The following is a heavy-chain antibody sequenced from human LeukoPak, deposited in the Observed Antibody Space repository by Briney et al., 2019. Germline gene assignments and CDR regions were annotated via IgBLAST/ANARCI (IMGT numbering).Heavy chain of an antibody. V-gene: IGHV4-59*01. Sequence: SETLSLTCTVSGGSFSSYYWSWIRQPPGKGLEWIGYIYYSGSTNYYPSLKSRVTISVDTSKNQFSLKLSSVTAADTAVYYCAREGGRSWYKGYYYGMDVWGQGTTVTVSS. CDR3: AREGGRSWYKGYYYGMDV. D-gene: IGHD6-13*01. CDR2: IYYSGST. CDR1: GGSFSSYY. J-gene: IGHJ6*02.